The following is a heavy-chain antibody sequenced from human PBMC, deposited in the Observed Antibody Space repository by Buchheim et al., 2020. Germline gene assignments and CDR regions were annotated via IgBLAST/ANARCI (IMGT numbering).Heavy chain of an antibody. D-gene: IGHD3-3*01. CDR1: GGSVSSGSYY. J-gene: IGHJ6*02. V-gene: IGHV4-61*01. Sequence: QVQLQESGPGLVKPSETLSLTCTVSGGSVSSGSYYWSWIRQPPGKGLEWIGYIYYSGSTNYNPSLKSRVTISVDTSKNQLSLKLGSVTAADTAVYYCASFLLEWLPYYYYGMDVWGQGTT. CDR2: IYYSGST. CDR3: ASFLLEWLPYYYYGMDV.